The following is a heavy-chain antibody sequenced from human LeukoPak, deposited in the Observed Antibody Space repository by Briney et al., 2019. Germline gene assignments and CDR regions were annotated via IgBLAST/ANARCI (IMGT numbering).Heavy chain of an antibody. CDR2: IYTSGST. V-gene: IGHV4-61*02. CDR1: GGSISSGSYY. D-gene: IGHD1-26*01. CDR3: ARESVGATRGGATFDY. Sequence: SETLSLTCTVSGGSISSGSYYWRWIRQPAGKGLEWIGRIYTSGSTNYNPSLKSRVTISVDTSKHQFSLTLSSVTAADSAVYYCARESVGATRGGATFDYWGQGTLVTVSS. J-gene: IGHJ4*02.